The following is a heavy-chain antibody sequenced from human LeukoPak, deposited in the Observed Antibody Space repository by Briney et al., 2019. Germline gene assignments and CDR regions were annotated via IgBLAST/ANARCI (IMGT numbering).Heavy chain of an antibody. CDR3: ARRPRNDILTGTPFDY. Sequence: SETLSLTCTVSGGSISSYYWSWIRQPPGKGREWIGYIYYSGSTDSNPSLKSRVTISVDTSKNQFSLKLRSVTAADTAVYYCARRPRNDILTGTPFDYWGQGILVTVSS. J-gene: IGHJ4*02. D-gene: IGHD3-9*01. CDR2: IYYSGST. V-gene: IGHV4-59*01. CDR1: GGSISSYY.